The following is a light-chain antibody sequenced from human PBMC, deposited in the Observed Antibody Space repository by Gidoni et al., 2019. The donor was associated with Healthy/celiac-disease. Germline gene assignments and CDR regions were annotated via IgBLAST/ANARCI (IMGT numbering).Light chain of an antibody. CDR1: SSNIGSNT. Sequence: QSVLTQPPSASGTPEQRVTISCSGSSSNIGSNTVNWYQQLPGTAPKLLIYSNNQRPSGAPDRFSGSKSGTSASLAISGLQSEDEADYYCAAWDDSLNGPVFGGGTKLT. CDR3: AAWDDSLNGPV. V-gene: IGLV1-44*01. CDR2: SNN. J-gene: IGLJ3*02.